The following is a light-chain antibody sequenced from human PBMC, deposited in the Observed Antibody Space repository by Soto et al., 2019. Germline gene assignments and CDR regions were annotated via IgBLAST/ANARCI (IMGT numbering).Light chain of an antibody. Sequence: QSALTQPPSVSAAPGQKVTISCSGSSSNIGNNYVSWYQQLPGTAPKVLIYENNKRPSGIPDRFSGPKSGTSATLGITGLQTGDEADYYCGTWDSSLSAGVFGGGTKVTLL. CDR1: SSNIGNNY. CDR3: GTWDSSLSAGV. CDR2: ENN. J-gene: IGLJ2*01. V-gene: IGLV1-51*02.